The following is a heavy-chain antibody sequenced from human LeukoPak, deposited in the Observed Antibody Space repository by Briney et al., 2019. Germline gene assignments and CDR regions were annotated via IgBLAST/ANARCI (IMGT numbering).Heavy chain of an antibody. D-gene: IGHD3-10*01. CDR2: IYYSGST. CDR3: ARAYYYGSGSYPFGY. CDR1: GGSISSYY. Sequence: PSETLSLTCTVSGGSISSYYWSWIRQPPGKGLEWIGYIYYSGSTNYNPSLKSRVTISVDTSKNQFSLKLSSVTAADTAVYYCARAYYYGSGSYPFGYWGQGTLVTVSS. J-gene: IGHJ4*02. V-gene: IGHV4-59*01.